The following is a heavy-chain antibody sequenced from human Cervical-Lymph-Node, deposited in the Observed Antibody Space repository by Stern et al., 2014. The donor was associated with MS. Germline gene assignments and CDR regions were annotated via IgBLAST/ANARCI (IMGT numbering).Heavy chain of an antibody. CDR3: ARDCRLRYFDNYGMDV. CDR2: IYTSGST. D-gene: IGHD3-9*01. CDR1: GGSISSGSYY. Sequence: MQLVESGPGLVKPSQTLSLTCTVSGGSISSGSYYWSWIRQPAGKGLEWIGRIYTSGSTNYNPSLKRRVTISVDTSKNKFSLKLSSVTAADTAVYYCARDCRLRYFDNYGMDVWGQGTTVTVSS. J-gene: IGHJ6*02. V-gene: IGHV4-61*02.